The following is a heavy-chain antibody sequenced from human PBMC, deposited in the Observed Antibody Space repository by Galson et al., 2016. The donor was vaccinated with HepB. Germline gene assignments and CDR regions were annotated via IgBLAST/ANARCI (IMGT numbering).Heavy chain of an antibody. Sequence: TLSLTCTVSGGSISSGEHYWSWIRQHPGKGLEWIGFLYYRGNTYYNPSLKSRASISGDTSQNQFSLKLSSVTAADTAVYYCARTEAGRFDYWGQGTLVTVSS. CDR3: ARTEAGRFDY. D-gene: IGHD6-19*01. J-gene: IGHJ4*02. CDR2: LYYRGNT. CDR1: GGSISSGEHY. V-gene: IGHV4-31*03.